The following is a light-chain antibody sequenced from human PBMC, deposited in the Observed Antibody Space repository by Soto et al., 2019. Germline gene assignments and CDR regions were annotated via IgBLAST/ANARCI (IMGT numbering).Light chain of an antibody. J-gene: IGKJ1*01. CDR2: DAS. CDR1: QSVSSSS. V-gene: IGKV3D-20*02. Sequence: EIVLTQSPGTLSLSPWERATLSCRASQSVSSSSLAWYQQKPGQAPRLLIYDASSRATGIPDRFSGSGSGTDFTLTISSLQPEDFATYYCQQSYSTPRTFGQGTKVDIK. CDR3: QQSYSTPRT.